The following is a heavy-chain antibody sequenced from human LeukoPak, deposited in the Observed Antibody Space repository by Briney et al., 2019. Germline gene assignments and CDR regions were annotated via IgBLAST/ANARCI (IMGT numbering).Heavy chain of an antibody. Sequence: ASVKVSCKASGYTFTSYGISWVRQAPGQGLEWMGWISAYNGNTNYAQKLQGRVTITADKSTSTAYMELSSLRSEDTAVYYCARGPPYGDSDNWFDPWGQGTLVTVSS. CDR1: GYTFTSYG. CDR3: ARGPPYGDSDNWFDP. J-gene: IGHJ5*02. D-gene: IGHD4-17*01. V-gene: IGHV1-18*01. CDR2: ISAYNGNT.